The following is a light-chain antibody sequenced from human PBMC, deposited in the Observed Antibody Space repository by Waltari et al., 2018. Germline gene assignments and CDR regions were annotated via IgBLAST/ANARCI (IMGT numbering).Light chain of an antibody. J-gene: IGKJ1*01. V-gene: IGKV1-39*01. CDR1: QSITSY. CDR2: RAS. Sequence: DIQMTQSPSSLSASVGDRVTIPCRASQSITSYLNWYQQKPGKAPKLLIYRASTLQSGVPSRFSGSGSGTDFTLTISSLQPEDFATYYCQQSYTTPRTFGQGTKVEIK. CDR3: QQSYTTPRT.